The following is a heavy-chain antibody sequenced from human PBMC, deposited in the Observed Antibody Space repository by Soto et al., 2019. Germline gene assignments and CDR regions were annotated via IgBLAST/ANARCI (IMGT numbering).Heavy chain of an antibody. CDR1: GFTFSSYW. CDR2: IRQDGSDK. CDR3: ASPQQWLGQRGDFDY. V-gene: IGHV3-7*05. D-gene: IGHD6-19*01. Sequence: EVQLVESGGGLVQPGGSLRLSCAASGFTFSSYWMSWVRQAPGKGLEWVANIRQDGSDKYYVDSVKGRFTISRDNSKNSLYLQMNRRRAEDTAIYYCASPQQWLGQRGDFDYWGQGTLVTVSS. J-gene: IGHJ4*02.